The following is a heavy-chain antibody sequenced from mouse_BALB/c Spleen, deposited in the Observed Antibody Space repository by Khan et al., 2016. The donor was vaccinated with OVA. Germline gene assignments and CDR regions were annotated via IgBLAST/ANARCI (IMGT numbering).Heavy chain of an antibody. CDR2: IDPANGNT. Sequence: VQLQQSGAELVKPGASVKLSCTASGFNIKDTYMHWVKQRPEQGLEWIGRIDPANGNTKYDPKFQGKATITADTSSNTAYLQLSSLTAEDTAVYYCARCWRYAMDYWGQGTSVTVSS. CDR1: GFNIKDTY. V-gene: IGHV14-3*02. J-gene: IGHJ4*01. CDR3: ARCWRYAMDY.